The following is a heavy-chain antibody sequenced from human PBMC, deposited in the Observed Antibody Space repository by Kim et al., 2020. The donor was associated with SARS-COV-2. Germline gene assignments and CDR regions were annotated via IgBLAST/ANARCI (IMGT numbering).Heavy chain of an antibody. CDR2: IYYSGST. CDR1: GGSISSYY. Sequence: SETLSLTCTVSGGSISSYYWSWIRQPPGKGLEWIGYIYYSGSTNYNPSLKSRVTISVDTSKNQFSLKLSSVTAADTAVYYCAREAGKTGTRLDPWGQGNPFTVSS. J-gene: IGHJ5*02. V-gene: IGHV4-59*13. D-gene: IGHD1-1*01. CDR3: AREAGKTGTRLDP.